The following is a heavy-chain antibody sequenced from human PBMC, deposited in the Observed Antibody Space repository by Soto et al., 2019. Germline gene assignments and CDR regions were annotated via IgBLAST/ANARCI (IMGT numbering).Heavy chain of an antibody. V-gene: IGHV3-33*01. J-gene: IGHJ6*02. Sequence: GGSLRLSCAASGFTFSSYGMHWVRQAPGKGLEWVAVIWYDGSNKYYADSVKGRFTISRDNSKNTLYLQMNSLRAEDTAVYYCARDPDIVVVPAAIRYYYYGMDVWGQGTTVTVSS. CDR2: IWYDGSNK. CDR1: GFTFSSYG. D-gene: IGHD2-2*02. CDR3: ARDPDIVVVPAAIRYYYYGMDV.